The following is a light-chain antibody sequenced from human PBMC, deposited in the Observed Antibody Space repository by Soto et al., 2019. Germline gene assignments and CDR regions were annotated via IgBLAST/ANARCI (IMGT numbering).Light chain of an antibody. CDR2: DVS. V-gene: IGKV1-12*01. CDR1: QAVNSW. J-gene: IGKJ5*01. Sequence: DNQLTQSPSSISASVGDRVTITCRASQAVNSWLAWFQQKPGMAPKLVIYDVSSLQSGVQSRFSGSGSGTEFTLTISSLQPEDFATYYCQQSNNHPISFGQGTRLEIK. CDR3: QQSNNHPIS.